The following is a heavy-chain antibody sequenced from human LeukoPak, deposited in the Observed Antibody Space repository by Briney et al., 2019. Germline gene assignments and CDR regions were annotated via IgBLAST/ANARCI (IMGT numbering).Heavy chain of an antibody. J-gene: IGHJ6*02. Sequence: RPSETLSLTCTVSGGSISSYYWSWIRQPPGKGLEWIGYIYYSGSTNYNPSLKSRVTISVDTSKNQFSLKLSSVTAADTAVYYCARWENYYYYGMDVWGQGTTVTVSS. CDR1: GGSISSYY. CDR2: IYYSGST. CDR3: ARWENYYYYGMDV. D-gene: IGHD1-26*01. V-gene: IGHV4-59*01.